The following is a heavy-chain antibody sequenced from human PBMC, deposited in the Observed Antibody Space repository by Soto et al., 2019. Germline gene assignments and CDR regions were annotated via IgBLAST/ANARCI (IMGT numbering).Heavy chain of an antibody. J-gene: IGHJ3*02. CDR1: GYTFTSFG. CDR2: ISPYSGHI. CDR3: ARSRMVRGAPNALDI. V-gene: IGHV1-18*01. D-gene: IGHD3-10*01. Sequence: ASVKASCKASGYTFTSFGVAWVRQAPGQGLEGVAWISPYSGHIDYAHELQGRVTMTTDTFTNTAYMDLRSLRSDDTAVYFCARSRMVRGAPNALDIWGQGTMVTVSS.